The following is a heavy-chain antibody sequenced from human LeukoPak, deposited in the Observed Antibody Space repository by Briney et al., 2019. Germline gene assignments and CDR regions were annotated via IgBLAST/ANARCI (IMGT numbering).Heavy chain of an antibody. J-gene: IGHJ4*02. CDR1: GFTFSSYA. D-gene: IGHD2-2*02. V-gene: IGHV3-30*04. CDR2: IASDGRKQ. Sequence: PGRSLRLSCAASGFTFSSYAMHWVRQAPGKGLEWVAIIASDGRKQYYADPVKGRFTISRDNSRNTLYLQVNSLRSEDTAVYYCARAGDCSSTDCYRAFDYWGQGTLVSVSS. CDR3: ARAGDCSSTDCYRAFDY.